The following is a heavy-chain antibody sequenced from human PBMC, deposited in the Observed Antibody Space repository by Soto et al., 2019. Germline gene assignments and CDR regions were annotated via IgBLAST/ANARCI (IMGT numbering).Heavy chain of an antibody. CDR2: IYYSGST. J-gene: IGHJ6*02. D-gene: IGHD6-19*01. CDR1: GGSISSSSYY. Sequence: PSETLSLTCTVSGGSISSSSYYWGWIRQPPGKGLEWIGSIYYSGSTYYNPSLKSRVTISVDTSKNQFSLKLNSVTAADTAVYYCARFSGWPTYYYYGMDVWGQGTTVTVSS. CDR3: ARFSGWPTYYYYGMDV. V-gene: IGHV4-39*01.